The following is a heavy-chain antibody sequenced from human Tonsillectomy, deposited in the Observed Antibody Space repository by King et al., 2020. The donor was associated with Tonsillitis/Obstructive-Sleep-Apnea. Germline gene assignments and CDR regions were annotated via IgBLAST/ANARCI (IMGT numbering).Heavy chain of an antibody. CDR1: GVSLSNARLG. CDR2: ILSTDEK. J-gene: IGHJ4*02. V-gene: IGHV2-26*01. D-gene: IGHD2-15*01. Sequence: HVTLKESGPVLVKPTETLTLTCTVSGVSLSNARLGVSWIRQPPGKALEWLAHILSTDEKSYNTSLKSRLAISKDTPKSQVVLMMTNMDPVDTATYYCARLPHYCSGGSCYFWFDYWGQGALVTVSS. CDR3: ARLPHYCSGGSCYFWFDY.